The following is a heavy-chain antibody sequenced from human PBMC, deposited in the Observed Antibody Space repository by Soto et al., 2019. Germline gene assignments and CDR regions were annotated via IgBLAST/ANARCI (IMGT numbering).Heavy chain of an antibody. CDR3: ARMAASGSLNWFDP. CDR1: GYTFTNYE. V-gene: IGHV1-8*01. Sequence: WASVKVSCKASGYTFTNYEINWVRQATGQGLEWMGWMNPGSGNTDYAHKFQGRVTMTRNISISTAYMELSRLGSDDTAIYYCARMAASGSLNWFDPWGQGTLVTVSS. D-gene: IGHD3-10*01. J-gene: IGHJ5*02. CDR2: MNPGSGNT.